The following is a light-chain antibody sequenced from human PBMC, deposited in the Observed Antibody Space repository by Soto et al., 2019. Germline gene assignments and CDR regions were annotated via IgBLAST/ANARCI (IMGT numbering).Light chain of an antibody. CDR1: QSVGSN. CDR3: QQYRNWPRT. CDR2: GAS. Sequence: EIVMTQSPATLSVSPGQRATLSRRASQSVGSNLAWYQQKSGQAPRLLIYGASTRATGIPARFSGSGSGTEFTLTISSLQSEDFAAYYCQQYRNWPRTFGQGTKVDIK. V-gene: IGKV3-15*01. J-gene: IGKJ1*01.